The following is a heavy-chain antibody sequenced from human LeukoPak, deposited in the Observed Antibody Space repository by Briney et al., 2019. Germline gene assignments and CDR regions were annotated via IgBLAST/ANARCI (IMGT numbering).Heavy chain of an antibody. CDR1: GGSITAYY. J-gene: IGHJ5*02. D-gene: IGHD6-19*01. CDR3: ARSVAVAAWFDP. CDR2: IYYSGST. V-gene: IGHV4-59*08. Sequence: PSETLSLTCTVSGGSITAYYWYWIRQPPGKGLEWIGSIYYSGSTKYNPSLRSRATISVDTSKTQFSLKLSSVDAADTAVYYCARSVAVAAWFDPWGQGTLVTVSS.